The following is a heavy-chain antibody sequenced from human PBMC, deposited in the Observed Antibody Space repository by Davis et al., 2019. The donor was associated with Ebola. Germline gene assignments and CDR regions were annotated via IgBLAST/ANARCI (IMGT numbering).Heavy chain of an antibody. V-gene: IGHV3-30*04. Sequence: GESLKISCAASGFTFSDYAMHWVRQAPGKGLEWVAVISSDESDKYYADSVKGRFTISRDNSKNTLHLQMNSLRVEDTAMYYCVKDTSNIWFDVWGQGTLVTVSA. J-gene: IGHJ3*01. CDR3: VKDTSNIWFDV. CDR1: GFTFSDYA. D-gene: IGHD2/OR15-2a*01. CDR2: ISSDESDK.